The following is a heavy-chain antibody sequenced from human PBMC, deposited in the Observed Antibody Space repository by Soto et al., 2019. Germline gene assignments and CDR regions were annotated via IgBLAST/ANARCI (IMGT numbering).Heavy chain of an antibody. V-gene: IGHV3-20*04. CDR2: VNWNXRRT. CDR3: VRGASLNFDY. Sequence: PXXSLRLSCAASRFTFADYGMSWARQAPGKGLEWAYXVNWNXRRTGYEDYVXXRFSIYRXXDKNYLYLQMNSLSAEDTAFYYCVRGASLNFDYWGQGTLVTVSS. J-gene: IGHJ4*02. D-gene: IGHD1-26*01. CDR1: RFTFADYG.